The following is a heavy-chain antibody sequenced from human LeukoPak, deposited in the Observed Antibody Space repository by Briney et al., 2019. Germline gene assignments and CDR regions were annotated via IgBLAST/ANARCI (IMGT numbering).Heavy chain of an antibody. J-gene: IGHJ4*02. CDR3: ARERRSSSWPPTIDY. V-gene: IGHV4-39*07. D-gene: IGHD6-13*01. CDR2: IYYSGST. CDR1: GGSISSSNYY. Sequence: SETLSLTCTVSGGSISSSNYYWGWIRQPPGKGLEWIGSIYYSGSTYYNPSLKSRVTISVDTSKNQFSLKLSSVTAADTAVYYCARERRSSSWPPTIDYWGQGTLVTVSS.